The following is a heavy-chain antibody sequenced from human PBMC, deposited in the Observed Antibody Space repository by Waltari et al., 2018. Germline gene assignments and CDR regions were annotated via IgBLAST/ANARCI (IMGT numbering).Heavy chain of an antibody. D-gene: IGHD7-27*01. CDR3: ATGGWGFYLDH. J-gene: IGHJ4*02. CDR2: ISSTGTYT. Sequence: EVRRVESGGGLVKPGGSLRLSCAAYGFTFRRYNMNWVRQAQGKGLEWVSSISSTGTYTHYADSVKGRFTISRDNAKNSLYLQMNSLRDEDTAVYYCATGGWGFYLDHWGLGTLVSFSS. V-gene: IGHV3-21*01. CDR1: GFTFRRYN.